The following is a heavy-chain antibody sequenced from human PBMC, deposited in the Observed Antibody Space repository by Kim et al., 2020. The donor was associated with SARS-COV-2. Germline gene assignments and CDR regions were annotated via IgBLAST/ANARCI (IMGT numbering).Heavy chain of an antibody. D-gene: IGHD1-20*01. V-gene: IGHV4-39*07. CDR2: T. J-gene: IGHJ4*02. CDR3: ARDANISGFDY. Sequence: TYYNPSLKSRVTISVDTSKNQFSLKLSSVTAADTAVYYCARDANISGFDYWGQGTLVTVSS.